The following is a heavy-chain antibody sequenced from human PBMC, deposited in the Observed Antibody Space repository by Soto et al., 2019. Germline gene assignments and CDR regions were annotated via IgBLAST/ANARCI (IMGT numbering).Heavy chain of an antibody. Sequence: QLQLQESVPGLVKPSETLSLTCTVSGGSISSTSYYWGWIRQPPGKGLEWIGSIYYSGSTYYNPSLKSRVIISVDTSKNQFSLKLSSVTAADTAVYYCARHFSSSWAYYYYMDVWGKGTTVTVSS. CDR1: GGSISSTSYY. CDR2: IYYSGST. J-gene: IGHJ6*03. V-gene: IGHV4-39*01. CDR3: ARHFSSSWAYYYYMDV. D-gene: IGHD6-13*01.